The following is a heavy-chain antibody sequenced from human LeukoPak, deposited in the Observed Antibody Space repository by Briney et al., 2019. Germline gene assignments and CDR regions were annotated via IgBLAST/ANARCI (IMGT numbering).Heavy chain of an antibody. J-gene: IGHJ4*02. CDR2: IIPILGIA. CDR3: ATASRDQWLVLYFDY. D-gene: IGHD6-19*01. Sequence: SVKVSCKASGGTFSSYAISWVRQAPGQGLEWMGRIIPILGIANYAQKFQGRVTITADKSTSTAYMELSSLRSEDTAVYYCATASRDQWLVLYFDYWGQGTLVTVSS. CDR1: GGTFSSYA. V-gene: IGHV1-69*04.